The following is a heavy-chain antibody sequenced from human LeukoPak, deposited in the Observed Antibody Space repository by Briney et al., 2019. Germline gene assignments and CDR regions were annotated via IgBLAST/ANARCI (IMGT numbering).Heavy chain of an antibody. CDR2: IYYSGTT. CDR1: GGSISSSSYY. J-gene: IGHJ4*02. Sequence: PSETLSLTCTVSGGSISSSSYYWGWIRQPPGKGLEWIGNIYYSGTTYYNPSLKSRLTISVDTSKNQFSLKLNSVTAADTAVYYCARKLGSFDYWGQGTLVTVSS. D-gene: IGHD7-27*01. V-gene: IGHV4-39*01. CDR3: ARKLGSFDY.